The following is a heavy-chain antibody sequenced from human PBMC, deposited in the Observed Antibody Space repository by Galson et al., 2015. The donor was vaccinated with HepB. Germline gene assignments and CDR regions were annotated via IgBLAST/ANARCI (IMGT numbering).Heavy chain of an antibody. V-gene: IGHV3-23*01. Sequence: SLRLSCAASGFTFTSYAMTWVRQAPGKGLEWVSSITDSGGTTYYADSVKGRFTISSDNSKNTLFLQLNSLRAEDTAVYYCAKDGVMVDIIHYRFNYWGQGTLVTVSS. D-gene: IGHD2-15*01. CDR2: ITDSGGTT. J-gene: IGHJ4*02. CDR3: AKDGVMVDIIHYRFNY. CDR1: GFTFTSYA.